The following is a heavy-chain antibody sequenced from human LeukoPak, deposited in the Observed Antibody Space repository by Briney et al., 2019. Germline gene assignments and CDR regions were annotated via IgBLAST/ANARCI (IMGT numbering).Heavy chain of an antibody. CDR3: ARHKRTAVRPYYYYYYMDV. D-gene: IGHD1/OR15-1a*01. CDR2: INHSGST. Sequence: SETLSLTCAVYGGSFSGYYWSWIRQPPGKGLEWIGEINHSGSTNYNPSLKSRVTISVDTSKNQFSLKLSSVTAADTAVYYCARHKRTAVRPYYYYYYMDVWGKGTTVTVSS. J-gene: IGHJ6*03. V-gene: IGHV4-34*01. CDR1: GGSFSGYY.